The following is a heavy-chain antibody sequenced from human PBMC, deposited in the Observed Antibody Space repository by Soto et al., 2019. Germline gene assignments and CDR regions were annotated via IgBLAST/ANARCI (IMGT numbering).Heavy chain of an antibody. CDR2: IIPIFGTA. Sequence: WASVKVSCKASGGTFSSYAISWVRQAPGQGLEWMGGIIPIFGTANYAQKFQGRVTITADKSTSTAYMELSSLRSEDTAVYYCARGGVVTPTLNWFDPWGQGTLVTVSS. D-gene: IGHD3-3*01. V-gene: IGHV1-69*06. CDR3: ARGGVVTPTLNWFDP. J-gene: IGHJ5*02. CDR1: GGTFSSYA.